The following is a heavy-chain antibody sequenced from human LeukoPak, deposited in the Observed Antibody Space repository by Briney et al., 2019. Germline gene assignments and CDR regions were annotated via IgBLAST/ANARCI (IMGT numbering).Heavy chain of an antibody. CDR3: AKGPRGWQWLVHPDLSSSGPLPD. CDR1: GFTFSSYG. CDR2: ISYDGSNK. V-gene: IGHV3-30*18. J-gene: IGHJ1*01. Sequence: PGRSLRLSCAASGFTFSSYGMHWVRQAPGKGLEWVAVISYDGSNKYYADSVKGRFTISRDNSKNTLYLQMNSLRAEDTAVYYCAKGPRGWQWLVHPDLSSSGPLPDWGQGTLATVSS. D-gene: IGHD6-19*01.